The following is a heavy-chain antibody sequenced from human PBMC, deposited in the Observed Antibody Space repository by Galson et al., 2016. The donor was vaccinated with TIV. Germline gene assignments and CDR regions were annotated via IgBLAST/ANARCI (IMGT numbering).Heavy chain of an antibody. CDR3: AREFSETSFDY. D-gene: IGHD6-25*01. V-gene: IGHV3-33*01. CDR2: LWYDGGNR. Sequence: SLRLSCAASGFTFGSYGMHWVRQAPGKGLEWVAGLWYDGGNRIYAESVKGRFTIARENSKNTVYLQMSSLRDEDTAVYYCAREFSETSFDYWGQGTLVSVSS. J-gene: IGHJ4*02. CDR1: GFTFGSYG.